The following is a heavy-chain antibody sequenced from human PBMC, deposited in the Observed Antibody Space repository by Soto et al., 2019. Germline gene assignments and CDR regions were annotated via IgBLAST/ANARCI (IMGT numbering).Heavy chain of an antibody. Sequence: GGSLRLSXAASGFTFSSYSMNWVRQAPGKGLEWVSSISSSSSYIYYADSVKGRFTISRDNAKNSLYLQMNSLRAEDTAVYYCARDRLVDSSSWYSYYYYGMDVWGQGTTVTVSS. D-gene: IGHD6-13*01. V-gene: IGHV3-21*01. CDR3: ARDRLVDSSSWYSYYYYGMDV. CDR2: ISSSSSYI. J-gene: IGHJ6*02. CDR1: GFTFSSYS.